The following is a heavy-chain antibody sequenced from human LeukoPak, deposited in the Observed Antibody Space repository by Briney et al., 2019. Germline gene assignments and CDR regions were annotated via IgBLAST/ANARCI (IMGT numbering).Heavy chain of an antibody. CDR3: ARDYCSGGRCYFDY. Sequence: GGSLRLSCAASGFTVSSNYMSWVRQAPGKGLEWVSVIYSGGSTYYADSVKGRFTISRDNSKNTLYLQMNSLRAEDTAVYYCARDYCSGGRCYFDYWGQGTLVTVSS. V-gene: IGHV3-66*01. D-gene: IGHD2-15*01. CDR1: GFTVSSNY. CDR2: IYSGGST. J-gene: IGHJ4*02.